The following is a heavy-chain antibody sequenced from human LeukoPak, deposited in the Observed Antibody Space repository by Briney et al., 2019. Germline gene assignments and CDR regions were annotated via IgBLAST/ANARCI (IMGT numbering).Heavy chain of an antibody. V-gene: IGHV3-21*01. D-gene: IGHD4-23*01. CDR3: ARGGNSNYDYYYGMDV. CDR2: ISSSSSYI. CDR1: GFTFSSYS. J-gene: IGHJ6*04. Sequence: PGGSLRLSCAASGFTFSSYSMNWVRQAPGKGLEWVSSISSSSSYIYYADSVKGRFTISRDNAKNSLYLQMNSLRAEDTAVYYCARGGNSNYDYYYGMDVWGKGTTVTVSS.